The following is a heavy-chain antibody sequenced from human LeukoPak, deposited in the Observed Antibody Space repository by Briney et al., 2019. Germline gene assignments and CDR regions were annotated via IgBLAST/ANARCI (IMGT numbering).Heavy chain of an antibody. Sequence: TSETLSLTCAVSGGSISSGGYSWSWIRQPPGKGLEWIGYMYHGGSTYYNPSLKSRVTISVDRSKNQFSLKLSSVTAADTAVYYCASTNDFDDYMGAWGQGTLVTVSS. D-gene: IGHD4-17*01. CDR2: MYHGGST. CDR3: ASTNDFDDYMGA. J-gene: IGHJ5*02. V-gene: IGHV4-30-2*01. CDR1: GGSISSGGYS.